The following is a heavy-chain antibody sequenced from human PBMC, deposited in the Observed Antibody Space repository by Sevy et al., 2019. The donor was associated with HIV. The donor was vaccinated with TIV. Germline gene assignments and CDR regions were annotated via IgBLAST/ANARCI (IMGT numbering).Heavy chain of an antibody. V-gene: IGHV4-59*13. Sequence: SETLSLTCTLSGASMSGYYWSWIRQPPGKGLEWLGYIYDTGDTNFNPSLTSRVTISQDTSKTQFSLSLSSVNTADTAMYYCARGRSNFRYWGQGTLVTVSS. CDR2: IYDTGDT. CDR1: GASMSGYY. J-gene: IGHJ4*02. CDR3: ARGRSNFRY. D-gene: IGHD1-1*01.